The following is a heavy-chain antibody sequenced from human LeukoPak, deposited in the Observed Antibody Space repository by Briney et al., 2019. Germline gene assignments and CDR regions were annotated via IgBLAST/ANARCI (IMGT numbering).Heavy chain of an antibody. CDR3: ARLGTYQSPVGY. V-gene: IGHV4-31*11. J-gene: IGHJ4*02. CDR1: GVSISSNSYY. Sequence: PSETLSLTCAVSGVSISSNSYYWGWIRQPPGNGLEWIGYIYYSGSTYYNPSLKSRVTISLDTSKNQFSLKLNSVTAADTAVYYCARLGTYQSPVGYWGQGTLVTVSS. D-gene: IGHD1-1*01. CDR2: IYYSGST.